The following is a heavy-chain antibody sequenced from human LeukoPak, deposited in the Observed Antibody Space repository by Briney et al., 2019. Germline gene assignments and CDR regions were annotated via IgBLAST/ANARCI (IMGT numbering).Heavy chain of an antibody. V-gene: IGHV3-33*01. CDR2: IYYDGSNI. CDR3: ARGWTTSSFDY. D-gene: IGHD1-1*01. J-gene: IGHJ4*02. CDR1: EFTFTTYG. Sequence: GGSLRLSCAASEFTFTTYGMHWVRQAPGKGLERVSFIYYDGSNISYADYVKGRFTISRDIAKNTLYLQMDSLRAEDTAIYYCARGWTTSSFDYWGQGTLVTVSS.